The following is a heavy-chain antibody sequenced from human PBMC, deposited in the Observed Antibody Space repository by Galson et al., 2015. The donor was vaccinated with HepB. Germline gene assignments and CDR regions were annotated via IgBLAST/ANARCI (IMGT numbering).Heavy chain of an antibody. CDR2: ISSSSSTI. V-gene: IGHV3-48*01. CDR1: GFTFSSYS. Sequence: SLRLSCAASGFTFSSYSMNWVRQAPGKGLEWVSYISSSSSTIYYADSVKGRFTISRDNSKNTLYLQMNSLRAEDTAVYYCARGGGAGADIVVVPAAIDAFDIWGQGTMVTVSS. D-gene: IGHD2-2*01. J-gene: IGHJ3*02. CDR3: ARGGGAGADIVVVPAAIDAFDI.